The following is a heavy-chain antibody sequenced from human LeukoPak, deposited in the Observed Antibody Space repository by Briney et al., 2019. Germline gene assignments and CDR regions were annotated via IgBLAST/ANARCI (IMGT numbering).Heavy chain of an antibody. CDR2: IHNDGFSS. J-gene: IGHJ4*02. CDR1: GFTFSTYW. CDR3: AKSRRSGSYYNLLDY. Sequence: GGSLRLSCAASGFTFSTYWMHWVRQVPGKGLVWVSRIHNDGFSSTYADSVKGRFTISRDNAKNTLYLQMNSLRAEDTAVYYCAKSRRSGSYYNLLDYWGQGTLVTVSS. V-gene: IGHV3-74*01. D-gene: IGHD3-10*01.